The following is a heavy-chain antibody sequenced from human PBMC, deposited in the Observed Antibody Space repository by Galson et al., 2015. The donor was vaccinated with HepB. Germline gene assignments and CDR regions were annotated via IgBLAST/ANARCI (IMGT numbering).Heavy chain of an antibody. CDR2: ISSSGSTI. V-gene: IGHV3-11*01. CDR3: ARDTSYYDSSGYDYYYYGMDV. CDR1: GFTFSDYY. D-gene: IGHD3-22*01. J-gene: IGHJ6*02. Sequence: SLRLSCAASGFTFSDYYMSWIRQAPGKGLEWVSYISSSGSTIYYADSVKGRFTISRDNAKNSLYLQMNSLRAEDTAVYYCARDTSYYDSSGYDYYYYGMDVWGQGTTVTVSS.